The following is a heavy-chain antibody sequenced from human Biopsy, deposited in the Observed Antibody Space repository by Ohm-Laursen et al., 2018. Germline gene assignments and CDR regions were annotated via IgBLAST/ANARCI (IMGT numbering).Heavy chain of an antibody. V-gene: IGHV1-24*01. Sequence: SSVKVSCKVSGYTLTELSMHWVRQAPGKGLEWMGGFAPENGKTVYTQNFQARVSMTEDTSTDTAYMELRSLRSEDTAVYYCAADINVWNVDSWGQGILVTVSS. CDR2: FAPENGKT. J-gene: IGHJ5*01. D-gene: IGHD1-1*01. CDR3: AADINVWNVDS. CDR1: GYTLTELS.